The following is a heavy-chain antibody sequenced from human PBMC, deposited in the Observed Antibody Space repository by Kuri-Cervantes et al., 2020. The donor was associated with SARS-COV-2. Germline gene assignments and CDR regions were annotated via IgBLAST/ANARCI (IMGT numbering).Heavy chain of an antibody. CDR1: GGSISSSSYY. CDR2: IYYSGST. D-gene: IGHD3-3*01. V-gene: IGHV4-39*01. J-gene: IGHJ4*02. CDR3: ATHYDFWSAFDY. Sequence: GSLRLSCTVSGGSISSSSYYWGWIRQPPGKGLEWIGSIYYSGSTYYNPSLKSRVTISVDTSKNQLSLKLSSVTAADTAVYYCATHYDFWSAFDYWGQGTLVTVSS.